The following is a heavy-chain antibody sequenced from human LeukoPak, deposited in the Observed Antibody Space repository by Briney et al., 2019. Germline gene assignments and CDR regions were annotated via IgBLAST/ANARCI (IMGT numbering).Heavy chain of an antibody. D-gene: IGHD4-17*01. Sequence: GGSLRLSCAASGFTFSSYSMNWVRQAPGKGLEWVSSISSSSSYIYYADSVKGRFTIPRDNAKNSLYLQMNGLRAEDTAVYYCARDDYGDFYFDYWGQGTLVTVSS. CDR2: ISSSSSYI. V-gene: IGHV3-21*01. CDR1: GFTFSSYS. J-gene: IGHJ4*02. CDR3: ARDDYGDFYFDY.